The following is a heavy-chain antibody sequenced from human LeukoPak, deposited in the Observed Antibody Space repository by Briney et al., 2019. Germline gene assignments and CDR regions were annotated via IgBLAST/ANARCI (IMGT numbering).Heavy chain of an antibody. J-gene: IGHJ4*02. V-gene: IGHV4-31*03. CDR2: IYYSGST. D-gene: IGHD1-1*01. Sequence: PSQTLSLTCTVSGGSISSGGYYWSWTRQHPGKGLEWIGYIYYSGSTYYNPPLKSRVTISVDTSKNQFSLKLSSVTAADTAVYYCARFERGLERGQFDYWGQGTLVTVSS. CDR3: ARFERGLERGQFDY. CDR1: GGSISSGGYY.